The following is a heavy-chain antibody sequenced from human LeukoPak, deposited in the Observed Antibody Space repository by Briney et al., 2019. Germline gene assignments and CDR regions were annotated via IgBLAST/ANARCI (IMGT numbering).Heavy chain of an antibody. CDR2: ICYSGST. CDR1: GCSISSGGYY. Sequence: SQTLSLTCTVSGCSISSGGYYWSWIRQHPGKGLEWIGYICYSGSTYYNPSLKSRVTISVDTSKNQFSLKLSSVTAADTAVYYCARGGDVVVPAAIPNWFDPWGQGTLVTVSS. V-gene: IGHV4-31*03. CDR3: ARGGDVVVPAAIPNWFDP. D-gene: IGHD2-2*01. J-gene: IGHJ5*02.